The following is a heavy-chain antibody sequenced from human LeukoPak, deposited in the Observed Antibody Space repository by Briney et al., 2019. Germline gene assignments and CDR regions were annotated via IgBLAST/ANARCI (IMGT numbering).Heavy chain of an antibody. J-gene: IGHJ3*02. CDR3: ARSDGYGLVGI. Sequence: PSETLSLTCRVSGVSISSGSNYGGWIRQPPGKTLEWIGSIYSSGSTYYNSSLKSRVIILIDTAKNHFSLNLSSVTAADTAVYYCARSDGYGLVGIWGQGTMVTVSS. CDR2: IYSSGST. CDR1: GVSISSGSNY. D-gene: IGHD3-10*01. V-gene: IGHV4-39*07.